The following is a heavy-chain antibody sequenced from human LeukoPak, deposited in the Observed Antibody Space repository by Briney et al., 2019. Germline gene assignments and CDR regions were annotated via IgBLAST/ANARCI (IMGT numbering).Heavy chain of an antibody. CDR3: ARAYYDFWSGYYLLFYFDY. D-gene: IGHD3-3*01. CDR1: GGSISSYY. V-gene: IGHV4-34*01. CDR2: INHSGST. J-gene: IGHJ4*02. Sequence: SETLSLTCTVSGGSISSYYWCWIRQPPGKGLEWIGEINHSGSTNYNPSLKSRVTISVDTSKNQFSLKLSSVTAADTAVYYCARAYYDFWSGYYLLFYFDYWGQGTLVTVSS.